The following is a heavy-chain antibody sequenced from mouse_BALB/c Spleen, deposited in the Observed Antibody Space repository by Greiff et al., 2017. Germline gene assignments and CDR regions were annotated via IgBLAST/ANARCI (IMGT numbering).Heavy chain of an antibody. Sequence: EVQGVESGGGLVQPGGSLKLSCAASGFTFSSYTMSWVRQTPEKRLEWVAYISNGGGSTYYPDTVKGRFTISRDNAKNTLYLQMSSLKSEDTAMYYCARQYDYGYFDYWGQGTTLTVSS. V-gene: IGHV5-12-2*01. CDR1: GFTFSSYT. CDR3: ARQYDYGYFDY. J-gene: IGHJ2*01. CDR2: ISNGGGST. D-gene: IGHD2-4*01.